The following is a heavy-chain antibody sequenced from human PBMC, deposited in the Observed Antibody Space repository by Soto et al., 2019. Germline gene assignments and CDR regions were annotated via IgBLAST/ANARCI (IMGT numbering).Heavy chain of an antibody. CDR1: GYTLTELS. Sequence: ASVKVSCKVSGYTLTELSMNWVRQAPGKGLEWRGGFDPEDGETIYAQKFQGRVTMTEDTSTDTAYMELSSLRSEDTAVYYCATGTYSSSWTYSHYYYYGMDVWGQGTTVTVSS. CDR3: ATGTYSSSWTYSHYYYYGMDV. CDR2: FDPEDGET. D-gene: IGHD6-13*01. V-gene: IGHV1-24*01. J-gene: IGHJ6*02.